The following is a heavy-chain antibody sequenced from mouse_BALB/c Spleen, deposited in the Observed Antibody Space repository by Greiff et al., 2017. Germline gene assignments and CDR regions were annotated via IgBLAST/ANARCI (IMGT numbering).Heavy chain of an antibody. CDR2: ISSGSSTI. Sequence: EVKLVESGGGLVQPGGSRKLSCAASGFTFSSFGMHWVRQAPEKGLEWVAYISSGSSTIYYADTVKGRFTISRDNPKNTLFLQMTSLRSEDTAMYYCASGLYYFDYWGQGTTLTVSS. CDR1: GFTFSSFG. V-gene: IGHV5-17*02. CDR3: ASGLYYFDY. J-gene: IGHJ2*01.